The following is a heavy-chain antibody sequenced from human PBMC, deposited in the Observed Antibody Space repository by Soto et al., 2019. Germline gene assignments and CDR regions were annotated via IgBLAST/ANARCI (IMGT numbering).Heavy chain of an antibody. J-gene: IGHJ4*02. CDR2: INTGNANT. Sequence: ASVKVSCKASGYTFTSYAIHWVRQAPGQRLEWMGWINTGNANTRYSQQIQGRVTIARDSSASTVYMELSSLRSEDTALYYCARDLGRWLKLGSFAYWGQGTLVTVSS. D-gene: IGHD5-12*01. CDR1: GYTFTSYA. V-gene: IGHV1-3*04. CDR3: ARDLGRWLKLGSFAY.